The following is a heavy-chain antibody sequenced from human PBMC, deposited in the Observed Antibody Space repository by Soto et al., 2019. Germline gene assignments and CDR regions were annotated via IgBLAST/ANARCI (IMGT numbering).Heavy chain of an antibody. CDR3: AKVLITGLSTRYYGMDV. Sequence: GGSLRLSCTASGGTFIDFAMSWVRQETGTGLEWVSAIRGSGGSTYYADSVKGRFTISRDNSKNTLYLQMNSLRAEDTAVYYCAKVLITGLSTRYYGMDVWGQGTTVTVSS. D-gene: IGHD1-20*01. CDR1: GGTFIDFA. J-gene: IGHJ6*02. V-gene: IGHV3-23*01. CDR2: IRGSGGST.